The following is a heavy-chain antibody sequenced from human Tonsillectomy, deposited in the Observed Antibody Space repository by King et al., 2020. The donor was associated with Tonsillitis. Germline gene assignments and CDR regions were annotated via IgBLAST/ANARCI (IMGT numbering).Heavy chain of an antibody. J-gene: IGHJ3*02. Sequence: VQLVESGAEVNKPGESLKISCKGSGYRFTSYLIGWVGQMPGKGLEWMGICDPCDSDTTYSPSFQGKVTISADKSIITAYLQWSRLKASDTAMYYCARPPRGGSDAFDIWGQGTMVTVSS. CDR1: GYRFTSYL. D-gene: IGHD3-16*01. V-gene: IGHV5-51*01. CDR2: CDPCDSDT. CDR3: ARPPRGGSDAFDI.